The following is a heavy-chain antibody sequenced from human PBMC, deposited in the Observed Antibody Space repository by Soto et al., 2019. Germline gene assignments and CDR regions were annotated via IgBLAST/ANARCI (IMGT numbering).Heavy chain of an antibody. J-gene: IGHJ5*02. CDR3: AKDRLQMATIHYFDP. CDR1: GFAFSCYA. Sequence: PGGSLRLSCAASGFAFSCYAMSWVRQAPGKGLEWVSGISGSGGSTYYADSVKGRFTISRDNSKNTLYLQMNSLRAEDTAVYYFAKDRLQMATIHYFDPWGQGTLVTVSS. V-gene: IGHV3-23*01. CDR2: ISGSGGST. D-gene: IGHD5-12*01.